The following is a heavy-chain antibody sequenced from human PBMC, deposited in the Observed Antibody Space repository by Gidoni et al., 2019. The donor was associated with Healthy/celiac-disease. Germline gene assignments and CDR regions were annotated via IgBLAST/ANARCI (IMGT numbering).Heavy chain of an antibody. J-gene: IGHJ3*02. D-gene: IGHD3-22*01. CDR2: IYHSGST. Sequence: QLQLQESGSGLVKPSQTLSLTCAVPGGSISSGGHSCSWIRQPPGKGLEWIGYIYHSGSTYYNPSLKSRVTISVDRSKNQFSLKLSSVTAADTAVYYCARGPDYDSSGYYYRGDAFDIWGQGTMVTVSS. CDR1: GGSISSGGHS. V-gene: IGHV4-30-2*01. CDR3: ARGPDYDSSGYYYRGDAFDI.